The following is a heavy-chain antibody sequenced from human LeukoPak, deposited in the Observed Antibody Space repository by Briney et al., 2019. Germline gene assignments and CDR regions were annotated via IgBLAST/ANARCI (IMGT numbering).Heavy chain of an antibody. J-gene: IGHJ3*02. CDR1: GGTFSSYA. V-gene: IGHV1-69*05. D-gene: IGHD3-22*01. CDR3: ATAHNGVGDSSGYYDAFDI. CDR2: IIPIFGTA. Sequence: ASVKVSCKASGGTFSSYAISWVRQAPGQGLEWMGGIIPIFGTANYAQKFQGRVTITTDESTSTAYMELSSLRSEDTAVYYCATAHNGVGDSSGYYDAFDIWGQGTMVTVPS.